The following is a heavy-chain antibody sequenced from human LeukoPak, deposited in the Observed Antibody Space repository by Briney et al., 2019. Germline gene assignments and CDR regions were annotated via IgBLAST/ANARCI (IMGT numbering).Heavy chain of an antibody. J-gene: IGHJ1*01. V-gene: IGHV3-23*01. Sequence: PGGSLRLSCAASGFTFSSYAISWVRQATAKRLEWLSAISGSGGNTYYADSVTGRSTISRDNSKNTLYLQMNCPRAEDTAVYYCAKGRNYSRSGRYFQHWGQGTLVTVSS. CDR1: GFTFSSYA. CDR2: ISGSGGNT. D-gene: IGHD2-2*01. CDR3: AKGRNYSRSGRYFQH.